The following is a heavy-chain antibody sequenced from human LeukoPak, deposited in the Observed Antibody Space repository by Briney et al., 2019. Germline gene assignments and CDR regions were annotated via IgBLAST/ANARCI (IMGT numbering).Heavy chain of an antibody. V-gene: IGHV4-34*01. CDR1: GGSFSGYY. CDR2: INHSGST. CDR3: ARVGPQGGFDY. Sequence: PSQTLSLTCAVYGGSFSGYYWSWIRQPPGKGLEWIGEINHSGSTNYNPSLKSRVTISVDTSKNQFSLKLSSVTAADTAVYYYARVGPQGGFDYWGQGTLVTVSS. J-gene: IGHJ4*02. D-gene: IGHD1-26*01.